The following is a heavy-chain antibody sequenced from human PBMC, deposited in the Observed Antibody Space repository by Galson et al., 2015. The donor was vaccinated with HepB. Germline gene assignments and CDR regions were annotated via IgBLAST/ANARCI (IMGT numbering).Heavy chain of an antibody. CDR2: ISSNTLYT. D-gene: IGHD4-17*01. V-gene: IGHV3-11*06. CDR3: ARVADADYGDHTHFDS. Sequence: SLRLSCAVSGFTFSDHYMSWIRQAPGKGLEWISYISSNTLYTNYADSVKGRFTISRDNAKNSLFLQINGLRAEDTAVYYCARVADADYGDHTHFDSWGQGTLVTVSS. CDR1: GFTFSDHY. J-gene: IGHJ4*02.